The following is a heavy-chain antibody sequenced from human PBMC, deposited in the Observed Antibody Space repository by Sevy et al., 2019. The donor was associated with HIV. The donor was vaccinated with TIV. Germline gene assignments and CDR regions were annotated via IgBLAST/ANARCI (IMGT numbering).Heavy chain of an antibody. CDR2: IRNKADSYTP. CDR3: ATHAGIAAAGRVFDY. D-gene: IGHD6-13*01. V-gene: IGHV3-72*01. J-gene: IGHJ4*02. CDR1: GFTFSDHY. Sequence: GGSLRLSCAASGFTFSDHYMEWVRQAPGKGLEWVGRIRNKADSYTPEYAASVKGRFTISSDDSKNSLFLLMKSLKTEDTAVYYCATHAGIAAAGRVFDYWGQGTLVTVSS.